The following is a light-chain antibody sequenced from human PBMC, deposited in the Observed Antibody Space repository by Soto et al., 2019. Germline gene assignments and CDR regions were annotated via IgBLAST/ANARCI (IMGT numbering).Light chain of an antibody. V-gene: IGKV4-1*01. Sequence: DVVMTQSPDSLAVSLGEGATINCKSSQSLLYNSNNKNYLAWYQQKPGQPPKLLIYWASTRESGVPDRFSGSESGTDFTLTISSLQAEDVAVYYCQQYYSTPYTFGQGTKLEIK. CDR3: QQYYSTPYT. J-gene: IGKJ2*01. CDR2: WAS. CDR1: QSLLYNSNNKNY.